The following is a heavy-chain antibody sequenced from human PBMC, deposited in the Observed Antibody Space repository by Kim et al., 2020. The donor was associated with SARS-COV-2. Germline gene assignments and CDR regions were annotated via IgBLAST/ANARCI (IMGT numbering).Heavy chain of an antibody. CDR1: GFAFSSYA. CDR2: TTDDGDDI. CDR3: TKGSGPNYPGSRTLDM. V-gene: IGHV3-23*01. J-gene: IGHJ3*02. Sequence: GGSLRLSCAASGFAFSSYAMTWVRQAPGKGLEWVSTTTDDGDDIKYEDSVKGRFTLSRDNAKNTLHLQMNNLRADDTAIYYCTKGSGPNYPGSRTLDMWGEGTMGTVSS. D-gene: IGHD1-7*01.